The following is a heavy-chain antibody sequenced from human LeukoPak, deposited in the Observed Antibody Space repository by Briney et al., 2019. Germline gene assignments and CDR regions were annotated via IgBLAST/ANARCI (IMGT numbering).Heavy chain of an antibody. V-gene: IGHV3-21*01. CDR3: ARDRPDYDSSGYQFGAFDY. J-gene: IGHJ4*02. D-gene: IGHD3-22*01. Sequence: GSLRISCAASGFTFSSYSLNWVRQAPGKGLEWVPSINYSSSYIYYADSVKGRFTISRDNAKNSLYLQMNSLRAEDTAVYYCARDRPDYDSSGYQFGAFDYWGQGTLVTVSS. CDR1: GFTFSSYS. CDR2: INYSSSYI.